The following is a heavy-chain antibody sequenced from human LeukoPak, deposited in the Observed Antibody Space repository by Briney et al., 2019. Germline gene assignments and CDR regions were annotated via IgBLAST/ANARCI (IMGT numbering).Heavy chain of an antibody. CDR1: GGSIGSSNYF. D-gene: IGHD3-22*01. CDR3: ARHAAYYYEDY. J-gene: IGHJ4*02. V-gene: IGHV4-39*01. Sequence: SETLSLTCTVSGGSIGSSNYFWGWIRQPPGKGLEWIGTIFYSGSTYYNPSLKSQVTMSVDTSKNQFSLRLTSVTAADTAVYYCARHAAYYYEDYWGRGTLVTVSS. CDR2: IFYSGST.